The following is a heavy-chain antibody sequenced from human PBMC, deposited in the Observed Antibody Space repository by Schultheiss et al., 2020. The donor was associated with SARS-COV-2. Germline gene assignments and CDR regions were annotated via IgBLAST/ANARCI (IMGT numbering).Heavy chain of an antibody. J-gene: IGHJ6*02. CDR1: GYSFTSYW. D-gene: IGHD5-18*01. V-gene: IGHV5-51*01. CDR3: ARQGIQLWGDSYGMDV. CDR2: IYPGDSDT. Sequence: GESLKISCKGSGYSFTSYWIGWVRQMPGKGLEWMGIIYPGDSDTRYSPSFQGQVTISADKSISTAYLQWSSLKASDTAMYYCARQGIQLWGDSYGMDVWGQGTTVTVSS.